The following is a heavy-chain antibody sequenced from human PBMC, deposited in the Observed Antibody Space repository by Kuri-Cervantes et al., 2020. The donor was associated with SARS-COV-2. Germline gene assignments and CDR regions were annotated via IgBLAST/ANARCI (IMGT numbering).Heavy chain of an antibody. D-gene: IGHD2-2*01. V-gene: IGHV1-2*02. CDR3: ARDPLVVVPAAIEFDP. CDR2: INPNSGGT. CDR1: GYTFTGYY. J-gene: IGHJ5*02. Sequence: ASVKVSCKASGYTFTGYYMHWVRQAPGQGLEWMGLINPNSGGTNYAQKFQGRVTMTRDTSISTAYMELGRLRSDDTAVYYCARDPLVVVPAAIEFDPWGQGTLVTVSS.